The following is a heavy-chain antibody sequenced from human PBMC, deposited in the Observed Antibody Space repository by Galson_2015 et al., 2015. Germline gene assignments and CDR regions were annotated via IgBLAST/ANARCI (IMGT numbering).Heavy chain of an antibody. CDR1: GFTFSSYG. Sequence: SLRLSCAASGFTFSSYGMHWVRQAPGKGLEWVAVIWYDGSNKYYADSVKGRFTISRDNSKNTLYLQMNSLRAEDTAVYYCARGGLKVATIPTGMDVWGQGTTVTVSS. J-gene: IGHJ6*02. D-gene: IGHD5-12*01. CDR2: IWYDGSNK. V-gene: IGHV3-33*01. CDR3: ARGGLKVATIPTGMDV.